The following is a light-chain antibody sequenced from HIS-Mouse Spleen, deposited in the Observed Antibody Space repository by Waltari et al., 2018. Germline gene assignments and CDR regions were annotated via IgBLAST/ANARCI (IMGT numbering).Light chain of an antibody. CDR1: SGSIASNY. Sequence: NFMLTQPHSVSESPGKTVTISCTGSSGSIASNYVQWYQQRPGSAPTAVIYEDKQRPSGVPTRFSGSIDSPSNSASLTISGLKTEDEADYYCQSYDSSNVVFGGGTKLTVL. V-gene: IGLV6-57*02. CDR3: QSYDSSNVV. J-gene: IGLJ2*01. CDR2: EDK.